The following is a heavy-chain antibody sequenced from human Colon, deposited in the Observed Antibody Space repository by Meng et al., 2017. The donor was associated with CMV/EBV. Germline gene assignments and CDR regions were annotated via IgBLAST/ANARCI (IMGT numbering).Heavy chain of an antibody. CDR2: ISGSNDFI. CDR3: ARDVNWSFDY. CDR1: GFTFKVYT. V-gene: IGHV3-21*01. Sequence: LSLTCAASGFTFKVYTMNWVRQAPGKGLEWISSISGSNDFIYYADSVKGRFTVSRDNAKNSLYLQMNSLRAEDTAVYYCARDVNWSFDYWGQGILVTVSS. D-gene: IGHD1-20*01. J-gene: IGHJ4*02.